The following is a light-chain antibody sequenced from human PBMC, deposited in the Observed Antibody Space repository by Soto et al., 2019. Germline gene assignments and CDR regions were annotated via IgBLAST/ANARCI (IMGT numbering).Light chain of an antibody. CDR3: ETWDSNTWV. Sequence: QPVLTQSSSASASLGSSVKLTCTLSSGYSSYIIAWHQQQPGKAPRYLMNLEGSGSYNKGSGVPDRFSGSSSGADRYLTISNLQFEDDADYYCETWDSNTWVFGGGTKLTVL. CDR2: LEGSGSY. J-gene: IGLJ3*02. V-gene: IGLV4-60*02. CDR1: SGYSSYI.